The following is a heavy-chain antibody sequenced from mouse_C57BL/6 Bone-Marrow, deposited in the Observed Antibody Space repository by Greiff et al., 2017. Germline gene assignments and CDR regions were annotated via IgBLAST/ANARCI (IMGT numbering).Heavy chain of an antibody. CDR2: INPSTGGT. CDR3: ATVHYGYDDY. CDR1: GYSFTGYY. D-gene: IGHD2-2*01. Sequence: EVKLLESGPELVKPGASVKISCKASGYSFTGYYMNWVKQSPEKSLEWIGEINPSTGGTTYNQKFKAKATLTVDKSSSTAYMQLKSLTSEDSAVYYCATVHYGYDDYWGQGTTLTVSS. V-gene: IGHV1-42*01. J-gene: IGHJ2*01.